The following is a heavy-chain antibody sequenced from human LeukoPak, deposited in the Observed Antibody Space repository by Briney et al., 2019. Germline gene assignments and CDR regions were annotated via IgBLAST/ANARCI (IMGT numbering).Heavy chain of an antibody. CDR2: INPNSGGT. V-gene: IGHV1-2*02. J-gene: IGHJ4*02. CDR1: GYTFTGYY. D-gene: IGHD6-13*01. CDR3: ARDVQRGIAAAGTEY. Sequence: VASVKVSCKASGYTFTGYYMHWVRQAPGQGLQWMGWINPNSGGTNYAQKFQGRVTMTRDTSISTAYMELSRLRSDDTAVYYCARDVQRGIAAAGTEYWGQGTLVTVSS.